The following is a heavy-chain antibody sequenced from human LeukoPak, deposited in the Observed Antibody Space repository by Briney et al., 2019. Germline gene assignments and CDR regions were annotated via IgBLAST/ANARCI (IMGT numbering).Heavy chain of an antibody. J-gene: IGHJ6*03. CDR3: ARAGFGTAYNRFYYYMDV. CDR2: IFHSGIA. Sequence: SETLSLTCEVSNYPITSDYYWVWIRQPPGQGLEWIGQIFHSGIAHYNPSLKSRVTMSVDTSRSQFSVNLNSVTAADTAVYYCARAGFGTAYNRFYYYMDVWGEGTTVTVSS. CDR1: NYPITSDYY. V-gene: IGHV4-38-2*01. D-gene: IGHD3-16*01.